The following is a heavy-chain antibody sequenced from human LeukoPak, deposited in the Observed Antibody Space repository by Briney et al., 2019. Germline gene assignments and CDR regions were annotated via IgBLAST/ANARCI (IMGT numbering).Heavy chain of an antibody. V-gene: IGHV3-21*01. CDR3: AKDQYSSGWLPWYFDY. D-gene: IGHD6-19*01. J-gene: IGHJ4*02. CDR1: GFTFSSYT. CDR2: ISSGSSYI. Sequence: GGSLRLSCAASGFTFSSYTMNWVRQAPGKGLEWVSIISSGSSYIHYADSVKGRFTISRDNSKNTLYLQMNSLRAEDTAVYYCAKDQYSSGWLPWYFDYWGQGTLVTVSS.